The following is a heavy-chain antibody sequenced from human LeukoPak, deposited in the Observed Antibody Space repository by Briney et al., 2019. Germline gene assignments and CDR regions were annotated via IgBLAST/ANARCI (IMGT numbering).Heavy chain of an antibody. J-gene: IGHJ5*02. Sequence: GRSLRLSCAASGFTFSSYAMHWVRQAPGKGLEWVAVISYDGSNKYYADSVKGRFNISRDNSQNTLYLKMNSLRAEDTAVYYCARAGYCSSTSCYDGIDPWGQGTLVTVSS. D-gene: IGHD2-2*01. V-gene: IGHV3-30*04. CDR2: ISYDGSNK. CDR3: ARAGYCSSTSCYDGIDP. CDR1: GFTFSSYA.